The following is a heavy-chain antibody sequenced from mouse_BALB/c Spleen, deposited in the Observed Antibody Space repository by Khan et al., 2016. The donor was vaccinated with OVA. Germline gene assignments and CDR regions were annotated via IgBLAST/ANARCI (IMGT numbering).Heavy chain of an antibody. D-gene: IGHD2-14*01. V-gene: IGHV5-6-3*01. J-gene: IGHJ1*01. Sequence: EVELVESGGGLVQPGGSLKLSCAASGFTFSGYGMSWVRQTPDKRLELVATIISNGGTSYYPDSVKGRFTISRDNTKNTLHLQMSSLKSEDTAVYYCARVYYRYDERYWYFAVWGAGTTVTVSS. CDR1: GFTFSGYG. CDR2: IISNGGTS. CDR3: ARVYYRYDERYWYFAV.